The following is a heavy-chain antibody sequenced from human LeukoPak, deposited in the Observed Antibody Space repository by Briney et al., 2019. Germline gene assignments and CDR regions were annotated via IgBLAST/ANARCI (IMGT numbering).Heavy chain of an antibody. J-gene: IGHJ4*02. CDR3: ARLLVYGSGAEAFDY. CDR1: AFPFRRYW. Sequence: GGPLRLSCAASAFPFRRYWMSWVRQAPGKGLEGVANIKQDGREQHYLDSVKGRFTISRDNAKNSLYLQMNSLRAEDTAVYYCARLLVYGSGAEAFDYWGQGALVTVSS. V-gene: IGHV3-7*01. CDR2: IKQDGREQ. D-gene: IGHD3-10*01.